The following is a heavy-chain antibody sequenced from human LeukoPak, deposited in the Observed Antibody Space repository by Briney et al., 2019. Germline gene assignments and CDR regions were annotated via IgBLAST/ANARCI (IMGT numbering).Heavy chain of an antibody. CDR3: AGGIAAPGDY. Sequence: SVKVSCKASGYTFTSYGISWVRQAPGQGLEWMGGIIPIFGTANYAQKFQGRVTITADESTSTAYMELSSLRSEDTAVYCCAGGIAAPGDYWGQGTLVTVSS. V-gene: IGHV1-69*13. CDR1: GYTFTSYG. CDR2: IIPIFGTA. J-gene: IGHJ4*02. D-gene: IGHD6-13*01.